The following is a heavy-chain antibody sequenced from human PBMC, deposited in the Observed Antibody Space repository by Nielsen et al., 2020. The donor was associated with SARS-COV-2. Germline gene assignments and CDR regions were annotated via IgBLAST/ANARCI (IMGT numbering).Heavy chain of an antibody. CDR3: AKWMYSSSWYSVSDY. J-gene: IGHJ4*02. Sequence: GESLKISCAASGFTFSSYGMHWVRQAPGKGLEWVAVISYDGSNKYYADSVKGRFTISRDNSKNTLYLQMNSLRAEDTAVYYCAKWMYSSSWYSVSDYWGQGTLVTVSS. CDR1: GFTFSSYG. D-gene: IGHD6-13*01. CDR2: ISYDGSNK. V-gene: IGHV3-30*18.